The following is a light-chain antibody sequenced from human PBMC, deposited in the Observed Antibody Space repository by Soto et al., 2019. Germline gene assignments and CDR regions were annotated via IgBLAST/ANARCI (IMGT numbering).Light chain of an antibody. CDR1: SSNIENNY. CDR2: END. CDR3: GSYYGSLGGWV. Sequence: QSVLTQPPSVSAAPGQKVTISCSGTSSNIENNYVSWYQQFPGTAPRVLIYENDKRPSAIPDRFSGSKSGTSATVGITGLQTGDGADYYCGSYYGSLGGWVFGGGTKLTVL. V-gene: IGLV1-51*02. J-gene: IGLJ3*02.